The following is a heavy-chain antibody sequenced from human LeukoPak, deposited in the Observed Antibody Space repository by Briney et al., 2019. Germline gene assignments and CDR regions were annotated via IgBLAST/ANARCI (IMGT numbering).Heavy chain of an antibody. D-gene: IGHD3-22*01. J-gene: IGHJ4*02. CDR3: ATRRYDSSGFDH. CDR1: GFTFSTYA. Sequence: GGSLRLSCAASGFTFSTYAMSWVRQAPGKGLEWVSAISSSGGSTYYADSVKGRFTISRDDSNNTLYLQMNSLRAEDTAVYYCATRRYDSSGFDHWGQGTLVTVSS. CDR2: ISSSGGST. V-gene: IGHV3-23*01.